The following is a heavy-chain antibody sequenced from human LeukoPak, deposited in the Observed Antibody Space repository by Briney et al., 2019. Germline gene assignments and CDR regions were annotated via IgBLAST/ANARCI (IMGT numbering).Heavy chain of an antibody. V-gene: IGHV3-7*01. CDR2: IKQDGSEK. J-gene: IGHJ4*02. D-gene: IGHD2-2*03. Sequence: GGSLRLSCAASGFTFSSYWMSWVRQAPGKGLEWVANIKQDGSEKYYVDSVKGRFTISRDNAKNSLYLQMNSLRAEDTAVYYCARVPYGSSPHFDYWGQGTLVTVSS. CDR1: GFTFSSYW. CDR3: ARVPYGSSPHFDY.